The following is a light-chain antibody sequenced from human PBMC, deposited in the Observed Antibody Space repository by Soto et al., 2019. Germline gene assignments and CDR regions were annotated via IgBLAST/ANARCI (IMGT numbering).Light chain of an antibody. J-gene: IGLJ1*01. Sequence: QSVLTRLRSVSGSPGQSVTIACTGTSSDVGGYNYVSWYQQHPGKAPKLMIYDVGKRPSGVPDRFSGSKSGNTASLTISGLQAEDEADYYCCSYAGSYSYVFGTGTKVTVL. CDR1: SSDVGGYNY. V-gene: IGLV2-11*01. CDR2: DVG. CDR3: CSYAGSYSYV.